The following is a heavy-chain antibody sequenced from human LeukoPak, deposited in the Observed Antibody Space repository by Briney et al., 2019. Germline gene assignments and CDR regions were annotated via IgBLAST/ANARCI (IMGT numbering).Heavy chain of an antibody. CDR3: ATGYCSSTSCYAAHY. Sequence: PGGSLRLSCAASGFTFSSYWMHWVRQAPGKGLVWVSRINSDGSSTSCADSVKGRFTISRDNAKNTLYLQMNSLRAEDTAVYYCATGYCSSTSCYAAHYWGQGTLVTVSS. D-gene: IGHD2-2*03. V-gene: IGHV3-74*01. CDR2: INSDGSST. CDR1: GFTFSSYW. J-gene: IGHJ4*02.